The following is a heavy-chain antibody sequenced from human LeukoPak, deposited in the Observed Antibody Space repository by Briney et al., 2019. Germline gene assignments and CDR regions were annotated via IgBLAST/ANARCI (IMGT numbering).Heavy chain of an antibody. D-gene: IGHD6-13*01. J-gene: IGHJ1*01. V-gene: IGHV1-8*01. CDR2: MNPNSGNT. CDR1: GYIFSSYN. CDR3: ARVSPHIAVAGAEYFHH. Sequence: ASVKVSCKASGYIFSSYNINWVRHATGQGLEWMGWMNPNSGNTGYAQKFQGRVTMTRNTSISTAYMELSSLRSEDTAVYYCARVSPHIAVAGAEYFHHWGQGSLVTVSS.